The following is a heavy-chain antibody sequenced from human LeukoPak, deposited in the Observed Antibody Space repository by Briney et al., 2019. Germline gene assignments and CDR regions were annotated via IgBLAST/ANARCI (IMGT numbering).Heavy chain of an antibody. CDR2: ISAYNGNT. V-gene: IGHV1-18*01. CDR1: GYTFTIYG. CDR3: ARGLFGYYDSSGYYFFDY. J-gene: IGHJ4*02. Sequence: GASVKVSCKASGYTFTIYGISWVRQAPGQGLEWMGWISAYNGNTNYAQKLQGRVTMTTDTSTSTAYMEMRSLRSDDTAVYYCARGLFGYYDSSGYYFFDYWGQGTLVTVSS. D-gene: IGHD3-22*01.